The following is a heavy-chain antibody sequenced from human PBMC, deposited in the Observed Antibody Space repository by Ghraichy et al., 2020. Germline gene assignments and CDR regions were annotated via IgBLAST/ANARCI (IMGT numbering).Heavy chain of an antibody. CDR2: IVPNSGVT. J-gene: IGHJ4*02. CDR1: GYTFTAYY. CDR3: ARGEVNYGLDY. V-gene: IGHV1-2*04. D-gene: IGHD3-16*01. Sequence: ASVKVSCKASGYTFTAYYMHWVRQAPGQGLEWMGWIVPNSGVTNYAQKFQGWVTMTRDTSISTVYMELSRLTSDDTAMYYCARGEVNYGLDYWGQGTLVTVSS.